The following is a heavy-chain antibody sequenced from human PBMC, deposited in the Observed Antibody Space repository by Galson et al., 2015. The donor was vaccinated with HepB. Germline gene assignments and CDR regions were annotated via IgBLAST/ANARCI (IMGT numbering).Heavy chain of an antibody. Sequence: SLRLSCAASGFTFSNYAMSWVRQAPGKGLEWVSVIIGSGGNTFYADSVKGRFTISRDNSKNTLYLQMNSLRAEDTAVYYCAKDGRRDGYNYQDYWGQGTLVTVSS. CDR2: IIGSGGNT. J-gene: IGHJ4*02. V-gene: IGHV3-23*01. CDR1: GFTFSNYA. D-gene: IGHD5-24*01. CDR3: AKDGRRDGYNYQDY.